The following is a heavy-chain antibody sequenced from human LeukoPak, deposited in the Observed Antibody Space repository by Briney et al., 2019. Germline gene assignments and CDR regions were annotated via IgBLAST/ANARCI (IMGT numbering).Heavy chain of an antibody. D-gene: IGHD6-13*01. V-gene: IGHV4-34*01. CDR3: ARSIAAAGKVIDY. CDR1: GGSISSYY. Sequence: SETLSLTCTVSGGSISSYYWSWIRQPPGKGLEWIGEINHSGSTNYNPSLKSRVTISVDTSKNQFSLKLSSVTAADTAVYYCARSIAAAGKVIDYWGQGTLVTVSS. CDR2: INHSGST. J-gene: IGHJ4*02.